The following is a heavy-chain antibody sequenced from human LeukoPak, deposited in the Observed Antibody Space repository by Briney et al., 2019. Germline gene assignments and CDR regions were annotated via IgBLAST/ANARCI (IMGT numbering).Heavy chain of an antibody. V-gene: IGHV4-59*12. D-gene: IGHD6-13*01. CDR2: IYYSGST. CDR3: ARGRSWPLDY. J-gene: IGHJ4*02. CDR1: GGSISSYY. Sequence: SETLSLTCTVSGGSISSYYWSWIRQPPGKGLEWIGYIYYSGSTNYNPSLKSQVTISVDTSKNHFSLQLNSVTPEDTAVYYCARGRSWPLDYWGQGTLVTVSS.